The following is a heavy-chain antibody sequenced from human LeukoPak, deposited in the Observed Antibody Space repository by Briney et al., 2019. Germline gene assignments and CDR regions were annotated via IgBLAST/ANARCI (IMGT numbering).Heavy chain of an antibody. D-gene: IGHD2-21*02. V-gene: IGHV3-74*01. J-gene: IGHJ1*01. CDR2: IRSDGTST. CDR3: ARGGDPVKYYAEYFQY. CDR1: GFTFINYW. Sequence: GGPLRLSCAASGFTFINYWMHWVRQGPGKGLLWVSRIRSDGTSTSYADSVKGGFTISRDNAKNTLYLQMSSLRAEDTAVYYCARGGDPVKYYAEYFQYWGQGTLVTVSS.